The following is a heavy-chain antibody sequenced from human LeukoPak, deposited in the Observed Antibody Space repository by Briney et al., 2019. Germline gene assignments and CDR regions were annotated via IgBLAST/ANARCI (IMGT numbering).Heavy chain of an antibody. Sequence: ASVKVSCKASGGTFSSYAISWVRQAPGQGLEWMGIINPSGGSTSYAQKFQGRVTMTRDTSTSTVYMELSSLRSEDTAVYYCAREESSSSDYMDVWGKGTTVTVSS. D-gene: IGHD6-6*01. V-gene: IGHV1-46*03. CDR3: AREESSSSDYMDV. CDR2: INPSGGST. J-gene: IGHJ6*03. CDR1: GGTFSSYA.